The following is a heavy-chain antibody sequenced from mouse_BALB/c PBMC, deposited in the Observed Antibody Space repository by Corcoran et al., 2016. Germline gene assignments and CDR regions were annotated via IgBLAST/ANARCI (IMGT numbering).Heavy chain of an antibody. Sequence: QIQLVQSGPELKKPGETVKLSCKASGYTFTNYGMNWVKQAPGKGLKWMGWINTYTGEPTYADDFKGRFAFSLETSASTAYLQINNLKNEDTATYFCARGYYGDVFAYWGQGTLVTVSA. J-gene: IGHJ3*01. CDR2: INTYTGEP. D-gene: IGHD1-2*01. CDR1: GYTFTNYG. V-gene: IGHV9-3-1*01. CDR3: ARGYYGDVFAY.